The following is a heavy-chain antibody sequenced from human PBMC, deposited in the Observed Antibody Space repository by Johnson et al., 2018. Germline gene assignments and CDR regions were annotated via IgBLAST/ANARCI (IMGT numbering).Heavy chain of an antibody. CDR3: YIVVGRGDGRIEYFQH. D-gene: IGHD2-21*01. V-gene: IGHV1-69*09. Sequence: QVQLVESGAEVKKPGSSVKVSCKASGGTFSSYTISWVRQAPGQGLEWMGRIIPILGIANYAQKFQGRVTITADKSTSTAYMGLSSLGSEDTAVYFCYIVVGRGDGRIEYFQHWGQGTLVTVSS. J-gene: IGHJ1*01. CDR2: IIPILGIA. CDR1: GGTFSSYT.